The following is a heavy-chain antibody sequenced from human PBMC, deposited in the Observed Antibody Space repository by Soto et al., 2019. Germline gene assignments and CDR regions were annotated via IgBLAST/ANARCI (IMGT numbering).Heavy chain of an antibody. J-gene: IGHJ6*02. V-gene: IGHV3-21*01. CDR2: ISSSSSYI. CDR1: GFTFISYS. CDR3: ARGGYAYYYGMDV. D-gene: IGHD1-1*01. Sequence: GGSLRLSCAASGFTFISYSMNWVRQAPGKGLEWVSSISSSSSYIYYADSVKGRFTISRDNAKNSLYLQMNSLRAEDTAVYYCARGGYAYYYGMDVWGQGTTVTVSS.